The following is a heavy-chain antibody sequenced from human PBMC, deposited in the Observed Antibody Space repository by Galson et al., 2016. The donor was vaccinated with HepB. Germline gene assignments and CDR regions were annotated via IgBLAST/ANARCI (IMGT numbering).Heavy chain of an antibody. CDR1: GGSIRSSRYY. CDR3: ARHAMRVTAGGPGYFDF. CDR2: IYNSGTT. V-gene: IGHV4-39*01. D-gene: IGHD6-13*01. Sequence: LSLTCNVSGGSIRSSRYYWGWLRQPPGKGLEWIGSIYNSGTTYYNPSLKSRVIISVDTSNNQFSLKLRSVSAPDTAVYYCARHAMRVTAGGPGYFDFWGQGNLVTVSS. J-gene: IGHJ4*02.